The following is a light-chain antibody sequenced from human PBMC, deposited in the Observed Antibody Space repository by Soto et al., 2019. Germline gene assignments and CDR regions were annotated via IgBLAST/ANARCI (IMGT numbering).Light chain of an antibody. V-gene: IGKV3-15*01. CDR1: QSVSSR. Sequence: EIVMTQSPATLSVSPGERATLSCRASQSVSSRLAWYQQKPGQPPRLLIHGASTRATGIPARFSGSGSGTEFTLFISSLQSEDFAVYYCQQNNNWSWTFGQGIKVDIK. J-gene: IGKJ1*01. CDR2: GAS. CDR3: QQNNNWSWT.